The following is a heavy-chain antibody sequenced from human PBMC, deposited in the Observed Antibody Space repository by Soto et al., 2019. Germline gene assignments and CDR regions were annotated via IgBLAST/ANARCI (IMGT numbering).Heavy chain of an antibody. CDR3: AKDRGIQLWPRPDY. V-gene: IGHV3-30*18. Sequence: GGSLRLSCAASGLTFSSYGMHWVRQAPGKGLEWVAVISYDGSNKYYADSVKGRFTISRDNSKNTLYLQMTSLRAEDTAVYYCAKDRGIQLWPRPDYWGQGTMVTVSS. J-gene: IGHJ4*02. CDR1: GLTFSSYG. D-gene: IGHD5-18*01. CDR2: ISYDGSNK.